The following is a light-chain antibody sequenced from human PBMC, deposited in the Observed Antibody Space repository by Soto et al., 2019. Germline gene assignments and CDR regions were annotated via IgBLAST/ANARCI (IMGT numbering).Light chain of an antibody. J-gene: IGLJ2*01. V-gene: IGLV3-9*01. Sequence: SYEVTQPLSVSVALGQTARITCGGNNIGSKNVHWYQQKPGQAPVLVIYRDSSRPSGIPERFSGSISGNTATLTITRAQDGDEADYYCQVWDSSTVVFGGGTQLTVL. CDR1: NIGSKN. CDR3: QVWDSSTVV. CDR2: RDS.